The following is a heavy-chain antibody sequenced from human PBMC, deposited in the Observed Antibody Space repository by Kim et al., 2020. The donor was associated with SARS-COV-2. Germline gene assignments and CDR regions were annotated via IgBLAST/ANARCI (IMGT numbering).Heavy chain of an antibody. V-gene: IGHV3-9*01. D-gene: IGHD5-18*01. J-gene: IGHJ6*02. CDR3: TRVYSYYYGMDV. Sequence: GYADSVKDRYTIYRDNAKNALYLQLSSLRAEDTALYYCTRVYSYYYGMDVWGQGTTVTVSS.